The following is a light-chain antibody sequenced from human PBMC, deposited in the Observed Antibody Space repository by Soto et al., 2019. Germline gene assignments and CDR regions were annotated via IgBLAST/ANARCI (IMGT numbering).Light chain of an antibody. CDR1: QTVSTSY. CDR2: GAS. J-gene: IGKJ2*01. CDR3: QHFAGSPPYT. Sequence: EIVLTQSPDTLSLSPGQRATLSCRASQTVSTSYLAWYQHKPGQAPRLLIYGASHRATGIPDRFSGSGSGTDFTLTIGRLEPEDFAVYYCQHFAGSPPYTFGQGTKLGIK. V-gene: IGKV3-20*01.